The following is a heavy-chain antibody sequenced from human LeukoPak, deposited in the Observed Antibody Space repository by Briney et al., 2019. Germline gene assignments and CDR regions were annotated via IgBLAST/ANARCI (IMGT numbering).Heavy chain of an antibody. CDR3: SNGIYATSY. D-gene: IGHD2-2*01. Sequence: GGSLRLSCAASGFTFDDYAMHWVRQAPGKGLEWVSGISWNSGSIGYANSVKGRFTISRDNAENSLYLQMNDVRAEDTAIYYCSNGIYATSYWGQGTLVTVSS. V-gene: IGHV3-9*01. CDR2: ISWNSGSI. J-gene: IGHJ4*02. CDR1: GFTFDDYA.